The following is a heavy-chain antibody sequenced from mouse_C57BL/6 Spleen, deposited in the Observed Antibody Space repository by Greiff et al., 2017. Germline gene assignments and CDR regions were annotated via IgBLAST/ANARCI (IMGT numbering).Heavy chain of an antibody. Sequence: VQLQQSGAELMKPGASVKLSCKATGYTFTGYWIEWVKQRPGHGLEWIGEILPGSGSTNYNVKFKGKATFTADTSSNTAYMQLSSLTTEDSAIYYCARLLRPYFDYWGQGTTLTVSS. CDR2: ILPGSGST. CDR3: ARLLRPYFDY. J-gene: IGHJ2*01. V-gene: IGHV1-9*01. D-gene: IGHD1-2*01. CDR1: GYTFTGYW.